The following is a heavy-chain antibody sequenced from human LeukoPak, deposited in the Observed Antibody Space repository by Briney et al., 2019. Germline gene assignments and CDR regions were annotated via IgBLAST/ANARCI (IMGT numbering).Heavy chain of an antibody. D-gene: IGHD3-9*01. CDR2: ISGYNANT. Sequence: ASVKVSCKASGYTFTSYGISRVRQAPGQGLEWMGWISGYNANTNYVQKLQGRVTMTTDTSTSTAYMELRSLRSDDTAMYYCARDQGYDILTGYNFDYWGQGTLVTVSS. J-gene: IGHJ4*02. CDR1: GYTFTSYG. V-gene: IGHV1-18*01. CDR3: ARDQGYDILTGYNFDY.